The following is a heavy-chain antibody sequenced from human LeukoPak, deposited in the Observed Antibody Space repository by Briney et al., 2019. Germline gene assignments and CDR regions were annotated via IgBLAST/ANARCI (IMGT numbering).Heavy chain of an antibody. D-gene: IGHD1-26*01. V-gene: IGHV3-53*01. CDR3: ARDTPLSGLDV. J-gene: IGHJ3*01. CDR1: GGSINNLH. Sequence: ETLSLTCTVSGGSINNLHWSWLRQPPGKGLEWVSVIYSGGSTYYVDSVKGRFTISRDNSNNTLYLQMNSLRVEDTAVYYCARDTPLSGLDVWGQGTMVTVSS. CDR2: IYSGGST.